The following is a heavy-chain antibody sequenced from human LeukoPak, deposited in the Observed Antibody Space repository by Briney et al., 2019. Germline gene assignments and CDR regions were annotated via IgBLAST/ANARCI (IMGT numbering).Heavy chain of an antibody. Sequence: GGSLRLSCAASGFTFSNYAMSWVRQAPGKGLEWVSAISGSGDSTYYADSVKGRFTISRDDSKNTAYLQMNSLKTEDTAVYYCTRRVVAGVNFDYWGQGTLVTVSS. D-gene: IGHD2-15*01. CDR3: TRRVVAGVNFDY. CDR1: GFTFSNYA. V-gene: IGHV3-23*01. J-gene: IGHJ4*02. CDR2: ISGSGDST.